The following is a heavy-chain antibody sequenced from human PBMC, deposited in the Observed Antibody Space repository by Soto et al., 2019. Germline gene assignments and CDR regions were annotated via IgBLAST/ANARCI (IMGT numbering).Heavy chain of an antibody. CDR3: ARGSWDDVSGHYYLDV. CDR2: RYHRSKWYF. V-gene: IGHV6-1*01. D-gene: IGHD1-1*01. CDR1: GDSVSSNSAG. J-gene: IGHJ6*03. Sequence: QVQLQLSGPGLVTPSQTLSLTCAISGDSVSSNSAGWNWIRQTPSRGLEWLGRRYHRSKWYFNSASSLESRITIYPDTSTNQLSLQLSSVTPDDTAVYYCARGSWDDVSGHYYLDVWGKGTTVTVSS.